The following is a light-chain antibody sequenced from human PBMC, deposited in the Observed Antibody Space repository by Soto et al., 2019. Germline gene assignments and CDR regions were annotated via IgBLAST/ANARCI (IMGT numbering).Light chain of an antibody. V-gene: IGKV3-20*01. CDR2: GVS. CDR3: QQYGPSRAFT. Sequence: EIVLSQSPGTLSLSPGYRATLSCRTSQSSNSLAWYQHKPGQAPRLLIYGVSSRPTDIPDRFSGSGSWTDFTLTISRLQPEDFAVYYCQQYGPSRAFTFGPGTKVDIK. J-gene: IGKJ3*01. CDR1: QSSNS.